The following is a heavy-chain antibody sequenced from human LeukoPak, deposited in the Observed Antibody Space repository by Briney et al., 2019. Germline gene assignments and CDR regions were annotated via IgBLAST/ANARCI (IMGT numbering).Heavy chain of an antibody. J-gene: IGHJ4*02. D-gene: IGHD5-12*01. CDR1: GFTFSSYA. CDR2: ISYDGSNK. Sequence: GGSLRLSCAASGFTFSSYAMHWVRQAPGKGLEWVAVISYDGSNKYYADSVKGRFTISRDNSKNTLYLQMNSLRAEDTAVYYCARGAGYSGYDNGDYWGQGTLVTVSP. CDR3: ARGAGYSGYDNGDY. V-gene: IGHV3-30-3*01.